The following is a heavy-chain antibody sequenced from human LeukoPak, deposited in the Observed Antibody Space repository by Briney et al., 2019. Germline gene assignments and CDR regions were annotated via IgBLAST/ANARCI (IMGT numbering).Heavy chain of an antibody. Sequence: GASVKVSCKASGYTFTSYYMHWVRQAPGQGLEWMGIINPSGGSTSYAQKFQGRVTMTRDMSTSTVYMELSSLRSEDTAVYYCAGRDRWTAVADDYWGQGTLVTVSS. D-gene: IGHD6-19*01. J-gene: IGHJ4*02. V-gene: IGHV1-46*01. CDR1: GYTFTSYY. CDR3: AGRDRWTAVADDY. CDR2: INPSGGST.